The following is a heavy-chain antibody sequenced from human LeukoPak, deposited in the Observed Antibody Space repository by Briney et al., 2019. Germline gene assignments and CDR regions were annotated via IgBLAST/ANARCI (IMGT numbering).Heavy chain of an antibody. CDR1: GFTFSNYG. Sequence: PGGSLRLSCAASGFTFSNYGIHWVRQAPGKGLEWVAVISNDGRNKYYADSVKGRFTISRDNSENTLYLQMNSLRAEDTAVYYCAKETGRWELEWGQGTLVTVSS. V-gene: IGHV3-30*18. CDR2: ISNDGRNK. J-gene: IGHJ4*02. CDR3: AKETGRWELE. D-gene: IGHD1-26*01.